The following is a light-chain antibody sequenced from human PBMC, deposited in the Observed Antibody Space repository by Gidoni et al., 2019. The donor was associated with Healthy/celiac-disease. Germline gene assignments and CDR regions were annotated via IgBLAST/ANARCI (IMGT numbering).Light chain of an antibody. Sequence: EIVLTQSPATLSLSPGERATLSCRASQSVSSYLAWYQQKPGQAPRLLIYDASNMATVIPASFICSGSGTDFTLTISSLEPEDFAVYYCQQRSNWYTFGQWTKLEIK. CDR2: DAS. V-gene: IGKV3-11*01. J-gene: IGKJ2*01. CDR3: QQRSNWYT. CDR1: QSVSSY.